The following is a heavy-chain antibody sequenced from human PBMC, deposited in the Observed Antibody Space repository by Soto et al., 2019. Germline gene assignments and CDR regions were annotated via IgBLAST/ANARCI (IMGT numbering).Heavy chain of an antibody. CDR1: GFVFSNYD. Sequence: EEQLVDSGGGFVQPGGSLRLSCAASGFVFSNYDMNWVRQAPGKGLEWVAYIRSGGHTAFYADSVKGRFTISRDDAKNSLFLQMNSLRSEDTAVYYCAREPKVTLRGKGYWGQGILVTVSS. CDR3: AREPKVTLRGKGY. CDR2: IRSGGHTA. V-gene: IGHV3-48*01. D-gene: IGHD4-17*01. J-gene: IGHJ4*02.